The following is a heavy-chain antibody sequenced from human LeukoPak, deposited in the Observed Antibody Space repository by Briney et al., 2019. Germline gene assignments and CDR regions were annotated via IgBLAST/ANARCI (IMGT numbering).Heavy chain of an antibody. V-gene: IGHV4-59*08. CDR3: ARLLYDSDGYYLFDY. CDR2: IYHSGST. D-gene: IGHD3-22*01. J-gene: IGHJ4*02. CDR1: GSSISDYY. Sequence: SETLSITWAVSGSSISDYYWSWFQPPPGMRLLWFGNIYHSGSTNYNPSLKSRITTSLDTSKNQFSLKLSSVTAADTAVYYCARLLYDSDGYYLFDYWGQGTLVTVSS.